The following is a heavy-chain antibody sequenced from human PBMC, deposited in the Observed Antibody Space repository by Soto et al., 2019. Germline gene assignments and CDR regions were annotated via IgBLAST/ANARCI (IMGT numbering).Heavy chain of an antibody. Sequence: GGSLRLSCAASGFTFSSYAMSWVRQAPGKGLEWVSAISGSGGSTYYADSVKGRFTISRDNSKNTLYLQMNSLRAEDTAVYYCAKLPVHSRLRVYYFDYWGQGTLVTVSS. V-gene: IGHV3-23*01. CDR3: AKLPVHSRLRVYYFDY. CDR2: ISGSGGST. J-gene: IGHJ4*02. D-gene: IGHD4-17*01. CDR1: GFTFSSYA.